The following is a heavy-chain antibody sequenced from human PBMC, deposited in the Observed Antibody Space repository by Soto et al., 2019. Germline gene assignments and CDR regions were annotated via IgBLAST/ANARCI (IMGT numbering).Heavy chain of an antibody. CDR2: IYYSGST. D-gene: IGHD1-7*01. J-gene: IGHJ5*02. CDR1: GGSISSGGYY. Sequence: SETLSLTCTVSGGSISSGGYYWSWIRQHPGKGLEWIGYIYYSGSTNYNPSLKSRVTISVDTSKNQFSLKLSSVTAADTAVYYCARGSYNWNSPEWFDPWGQGTQVTVSS. CDR3: ARGSYNWNSPEWFDP. V-gene: IGHV4-61*08.